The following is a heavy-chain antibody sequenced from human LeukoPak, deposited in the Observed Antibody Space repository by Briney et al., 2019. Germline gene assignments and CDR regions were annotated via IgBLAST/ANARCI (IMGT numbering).Heavy chain of an antibody. Sequence: SETLSLTCSVSGGSISSRSSYWGWIRQPPGKGLEWIGTIYYSGTTYYNPSLKSRVTISADTSKNQFSLKLTSVTAADTAVYYCASYGFWSGYPHYYMDVWGKGTTVTVSS. D-gene: IGHD3-3*01. CDR3: ASYGFWSGYPHYYMDV. V-gene: IGHV4-39*07. J-gene: IGHJ6*03. CDR2: IYYSGTT. CDR1: GGSISSRSSY.